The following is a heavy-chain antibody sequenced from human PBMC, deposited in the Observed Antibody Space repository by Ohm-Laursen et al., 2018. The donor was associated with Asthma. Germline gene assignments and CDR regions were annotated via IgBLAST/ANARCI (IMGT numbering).Heavy chain of an antibody. J-gene: IGHJ4*02. V-gene: IGHV3-33*05. D-gene: IGHD3-3*01. Sequence: SLRLSCAASGFTFSSYGMHWVRQAPGKGLEWVAVISYDGTNKYYKDPVKGRFTISRDNSKKTLYLQMNSLRAEDTAVYYCARDSGENTIFGVVIPTHFDYWGQGTLVTVSS. CDR3: ARDSGENTIFGVVIPTHFDY. CDR1: GFTFSSYG. CDR2: ISYDGTNK.